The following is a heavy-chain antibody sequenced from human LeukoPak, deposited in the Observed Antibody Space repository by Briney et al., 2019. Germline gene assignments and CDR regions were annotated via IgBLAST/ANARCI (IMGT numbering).Heavy chain of an antibody. CDR3: ARFTYVWGSYRYTKGLDY. CDR2: INHSGSA. V-gene: IGHV4-34*01. CDR1: GGSISSYY. Sequence: NPSETLSLTCTVSGGSISSYYWSWLRQPPGKGLEWIGEINHSGSANYNPSLKSRVTISVDTSKNQFSLKLSSVTAADTAVYYCARFTYVWGSYRYTKGLDYWGQGTLVTVSS. D-gene: IGHD3-16*02. J-gene: IGHJ4*02.